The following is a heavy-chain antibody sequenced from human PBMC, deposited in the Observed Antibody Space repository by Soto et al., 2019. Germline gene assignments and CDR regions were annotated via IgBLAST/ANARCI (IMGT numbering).Heavy chain of an antibody. CDR2: ISSSSSYI. CDR3: ARDRVGATLPPPYYYYYGMDV. CDR1: GFTFSSYS. V-gene: IGHV3-21*01. J-gene: IGHJ6*02. D-gene: IGHD1-26*01. Sequence: EVQLVESGGGLVKPGGSLRLSCAASGFTFSSYSMNWVRQAPGKGLEWVSSISSSSSYIYYADSVKGRFTISRDNAKNSLYLQMNSLRAEDTAVYYCARDRVGATLPPPYYYYYGMDVWGQGTTVTVSS.